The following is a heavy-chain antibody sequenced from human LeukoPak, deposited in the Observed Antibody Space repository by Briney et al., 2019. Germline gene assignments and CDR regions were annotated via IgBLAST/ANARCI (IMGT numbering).Heavy chain of an antibody. V-gene: IGHV5-51*01. D-gene: IGHD3-22*01. CDR1: GYSFTSYW. Sequence: GESLKISCKGSGYSFTSYWIGWVRQMPGKGLEWMGIIYPGDSDTRYSPFFQGQVTISADKSISTAYLQWSSLKASDTAMYYCARSRDSSGYYSGAFDIWGQGTMVTVSS. J-gene: IGHJ3*02. CDR3: ARSRDSSGYYSGAFDI. CDR2: IYPGDSDT.